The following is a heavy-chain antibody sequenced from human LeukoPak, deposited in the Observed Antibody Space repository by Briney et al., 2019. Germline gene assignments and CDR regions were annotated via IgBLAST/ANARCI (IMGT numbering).Heavy chain of an antibody. Sequence: SETLSLTCTVSGYTISSGYYWGWSRQPPGEGAGLVANIYHSGSTYYNPSLQSRVTISVDTSKNQFSLKLGSVTAADTAVYYCARGRYGWLPFDFWGQGTLVTVSS. CDR2: IYHSGST. D-gene: IGHD3-16*01. V-gene: IGHV4-38-2*02. CDR1: GYTISSGYY. J-gene: IGHJ4*02. CDR3: ARGRYGWLPFDF.